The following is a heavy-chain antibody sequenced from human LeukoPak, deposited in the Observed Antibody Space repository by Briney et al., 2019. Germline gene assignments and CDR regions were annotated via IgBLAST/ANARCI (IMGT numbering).Heavy chain of an antibody. D-gene: IGHD6-6*01. Sequence: SETLSLTCIVSGGSISSYYWSWIRQPPGKGREWIGYIYYSGSTNYNPSLRSRVTISVDTSKNQFSLTLSSVTAADTAVYYCARAAFKYSPFDHWGQGTLVTVSS. CDR2: IYYSGST. J-gene: IGHJ4*02. CDR3: ARAAFKYSPFDH. CDR1: GGSISSYY. V-gene: IGHV4-59*01.